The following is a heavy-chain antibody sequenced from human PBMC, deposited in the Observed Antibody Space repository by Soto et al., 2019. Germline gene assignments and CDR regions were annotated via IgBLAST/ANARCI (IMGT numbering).Heavy chain of an antibody. J-gene: IGHJ5*02. D-gene: IGHD3-3*01. V-gene: IGHV4-39*01. CDR3: ARQYPLGPTIFGVVTSDNWFDP. Sequence: PSETLSLTCTVSGGSVSSGSYYWSWIRQPPGKGLEWIGSIYYSGSTYYNPSLKSRVTISVDTSKNQFSLKLSSVTAADTAVYYCARQYPLGPTIFGVVTSDNWFDPWGQGTLVTVSS. CDR1: GGSVSSGSYY. CDR2: IYYSGST.